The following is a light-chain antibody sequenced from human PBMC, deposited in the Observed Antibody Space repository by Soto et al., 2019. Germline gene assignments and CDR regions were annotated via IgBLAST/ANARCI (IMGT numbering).Light chain of an antibody. CDR1: QGISTS. CDR2: VAS. CDR3: QQANRFPRT. Sequence: DIQMTQSPSSVSASVGDRVTITCRASQGISTSLAWYQQKPGKAPNLLIYVASRLQSGVPSRFSGSGSGTDFTHTISSLQPEDFATYYCQQANRFPRTVGQGTKVEIK. V-gene: IGKV1-12*01. J-gene: IGKJ1*01.